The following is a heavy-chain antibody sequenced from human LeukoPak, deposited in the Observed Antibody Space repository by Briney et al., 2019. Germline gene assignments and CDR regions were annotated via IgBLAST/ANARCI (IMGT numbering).Heavy chain of an antibody. Sequence: SETLSLTCSVSGGSVSSYYWSWIRQPPGKGLEWIGFFHDGGSTNYNPSFKSRVTISVDTSKNQFSLKLSSVTAADTAVYYCVRMLYANTVDHHFEYWGQGTLVTVSS. J-gene: IGHJ4*02. CDR1: GGSVSSYY. D-gene: IGHD2-8*01. V-gene: IGHV4-59*08. CDR3: VRMLYANTVDHHFEY. CDR2: FHDGGST.